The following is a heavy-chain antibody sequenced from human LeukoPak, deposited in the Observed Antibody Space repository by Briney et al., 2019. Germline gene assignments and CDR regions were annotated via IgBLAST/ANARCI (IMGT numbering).Heavy chain of an antibody. V-gene: IGHV4-59*01. J-gene: IGHJ3*02. CDR2: IYYSGST. D-gene: IGHD3-22*01. Sequence: SETLSLTCTVSGGSISSYYWSWIRQPPGKGLEWIGYIYYSGSTNYNPSHKSRVTISVDTSKNQFSLKLSSVTAADTAVYYCASRSYYYDSSGYYAFDIWGQGTMVTVSS. CDR3: ASRSYYYDSSGYYAFDI. CDR1: GGSISSYY.